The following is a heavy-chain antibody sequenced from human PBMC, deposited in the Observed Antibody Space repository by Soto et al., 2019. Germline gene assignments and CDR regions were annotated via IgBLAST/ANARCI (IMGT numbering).Heavy chain of an antibody. D-gene: IGHD6-13*01. CDR3: ATSSSWYYGYDAFDI. Sequence: QVQLVQSGAEVKKPGASVKVSCKASGYTFTSYAMHWVRQAPGQRLEWMGWINAGNGNTKYSQKFQGRVTITRDTSASTAYMELSSLRSEDTAVYYCATSSSWYYGYDAFDIWGQGTMVTVSS. CDR1: GYTFTSYA. CDR2: INAGNGNT. J-gene: IGHJ3*02. V-gene: IGHV1-3*01.